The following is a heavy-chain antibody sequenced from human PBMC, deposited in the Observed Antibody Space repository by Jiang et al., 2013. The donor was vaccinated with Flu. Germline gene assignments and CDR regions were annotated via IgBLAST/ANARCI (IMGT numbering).Heavy chain of an antibody. CDR2: IYYSGST. D-gene: IGHD4-17*01. CDR3: AREGGTTVTNLVVYYMDV. V-gene: IGHV4-61*01. CDR1: GGSVSSGSYY. Sequence: LLKPSETLSLTCTVSGGSVSSGSYYWSWIRQPPGKGLEWIGYIYYSGSTNYNPSLKSRVTISVDTSKNQFSLKLSSVTAADTAVYYCAREGGTTVTNLVVYYMDVWGKGTTVTVSS. J-gene: IGHJ6*03.